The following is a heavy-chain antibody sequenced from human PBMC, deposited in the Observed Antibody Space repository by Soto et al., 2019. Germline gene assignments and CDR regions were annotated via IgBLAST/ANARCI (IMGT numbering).Heavy chain of an antibody. CDR3: ARVKGSGYHNWFDP. CDR1: GYAFTSYG. J-gene: IGHJ5*02. V-gene: IGHV1-18*01. D-gene: IGHD3-22*01. Sequence: GASVKVSCKASGYAFTSYGISWGRQAPGQGLEWMGWISAYNGNTNYAQKLQGRVTMTTDTSTSTAYMELRSLRSDDTAVYYCARVKGSGYHNWFDPWGQGTQVTVSS. CDR2: ISAYNGNT.